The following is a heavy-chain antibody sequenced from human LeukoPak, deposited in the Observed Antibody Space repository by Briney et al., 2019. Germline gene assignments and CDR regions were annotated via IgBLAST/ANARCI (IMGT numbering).Heavy chain of an antibody. CDR1: GYTFTTYY. CDR2: INPSGGST. D-gene: IGHD3-3*01. J-gene: IGHJ4*02. V-gene: IGHV1-46*01. Sequence: ASVKVSCKASGYTFTTYYMHWVRQAPGQGLEWMGIINPSGGSTSYPQNFQGRVTMTRDTSTSTVYMELSSLRSEDTAVYYCARDRLSGYFDFWSGYYSLGYWGQGTLVTVSS. CDR3: ARDRLSGYFDFWSGYYSLGY.